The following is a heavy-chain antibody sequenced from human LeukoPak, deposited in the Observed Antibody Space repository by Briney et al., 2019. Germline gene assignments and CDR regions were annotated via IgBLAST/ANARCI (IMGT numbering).Heavy chain of an antibody. CDR3: ARDRSGYDILTGYASLDY. CDR2: IYTSGST. CDR1: GGSISSYY. D-gene: IGHD3-9*01. J-gene: IGHJ4*02. V-gene: IGHV4-4*07. Sequence: SETLSLTCTVSGGSISSYYWSWIRQPAGKGLEWIGRIYTSGSTNYNPSLKSRVTMSVDTSKNQFSLKLSSVTAADTAVYYCARDRSGYDILTGYASLDYWGQGTLVTVSS.